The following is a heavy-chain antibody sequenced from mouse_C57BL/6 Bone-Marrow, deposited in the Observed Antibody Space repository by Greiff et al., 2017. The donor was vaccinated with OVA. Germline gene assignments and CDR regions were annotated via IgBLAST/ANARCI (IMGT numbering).Heavy chain of an antibody. D-gene: IGHD1-1*01. CDR1: GYSITSGYF. CDR3: ASYGSIDY. CDR2: ISYDGSN. Sequence: EVQLVESGPGLVKPSQSLSLPCSVTGYSITSGYFWNWIRQFPGNQLVWMGYISYDGSNNYNPYLKNRITITRDTTKYQFFLKLNSETTEDTASEYCASYGSIDYWGQGTTLTVSA. J-gene: IGHJ2*01. V-gene: IGHV3-6*01.